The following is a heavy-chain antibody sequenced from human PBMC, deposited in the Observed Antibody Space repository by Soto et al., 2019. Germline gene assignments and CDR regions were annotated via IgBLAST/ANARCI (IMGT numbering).Heavy chain of an antibody. D-gene: IGHD4-17*01. CDR3: ARHDYGGFGL. CDR1: GGSISRSSYY. J-gene: IGHJ4*02. V-gene: IGHV4-39*01. Sequence: SATLSLTCTVSGGSISRSSYYWGWIRQPPGKGLEWIGSIYYSGSTYYNPSLKSRVTISVDTSKNQFSLKLSSVTAADTAVYYCARHDYGGFGLWGQGTLVTVSS. CDR2: IYYSGST.